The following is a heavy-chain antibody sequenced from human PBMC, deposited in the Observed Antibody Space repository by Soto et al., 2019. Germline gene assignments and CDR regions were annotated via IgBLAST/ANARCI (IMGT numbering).Heavy chain of an antibody. V-gene: IGHV4-59*01. D-gene: IGHD1-26*01. J-gene: IGHJ4*02. CDR3: ARYSGTYYVY. Sequence: SETLSLTCTVSGGSISNSYWSWIRQPPGKGLEWIGFIYYSGSTSYNPSLKSRVTISVDTSKNQFSLILSSVSAADTAVYYCARYSGTYYVYWGQGTLVTVS. CDR2: IYYSGST. CDR1: GGSISNSY.